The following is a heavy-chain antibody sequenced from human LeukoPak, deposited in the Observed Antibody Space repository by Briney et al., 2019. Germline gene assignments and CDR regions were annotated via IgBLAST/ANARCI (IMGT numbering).Heavy chain of an antibody. CDR3: ANHLACGSTSCPPFDD. Sequence: GGSLRLSCAASGFTFSSYAMSWVRQAPGKGLEWVSGISGSGGSTYYADSVKGRFTISRDNAKNSLYLQMNSLRAEDTAVYYCANHLACGSTSCPPFDDWGQGTLVTVSS. J-gene: IGHJ4*02. CDR1: GFTFSSYA. D-gene: IGHD2-2*01. V-gene: IGHV3-23*01. CDR2: ISGSGGST.